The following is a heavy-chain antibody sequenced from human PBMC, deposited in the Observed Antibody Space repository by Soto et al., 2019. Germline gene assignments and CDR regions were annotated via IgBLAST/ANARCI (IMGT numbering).Heavy chain of an antibody. CDR2: IYYSGST. CDR1: GGSVSSGSYY. D-gene: IGHD6-19*01. Sequence: QVQLQESGPGLVKPSETLSLTCTVSGGSVSSGSYYWSWIRQPPGKGLEWIGYIYYSGSTNYNPSLKSRVTISVDTSKKQFSLKLSSVTAADTAVYYCARGIEGWYQGRYSYGMDVWGQGTTVTVSS. CDR3: ARGIEGWYQGRYSYGMDV. J-gene: IGHJ6*02. V-gene: IGHV4-61*01.